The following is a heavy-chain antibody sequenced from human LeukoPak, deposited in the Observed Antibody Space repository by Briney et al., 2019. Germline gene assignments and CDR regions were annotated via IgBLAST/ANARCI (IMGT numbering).Heavy chain of an antibody. CDR2: ISSSSSTI. D-gene: IGHD1-26*01. V-gene: IGHV3-48*01. J-gene: IGHJ4*02. Sequence: AGGSLRLSCAASGFTFSSYSMNWVRQAPGKGPEWVSYISSSSSTIFYADSVKGRFTISRDNAKNSLYLQMNSLRAEDTAVYYCATGLLTWELRDYWGQGTLVTVSS. CDR1: GFTFSSYS. CDR3: ATGLLTWELRDY.